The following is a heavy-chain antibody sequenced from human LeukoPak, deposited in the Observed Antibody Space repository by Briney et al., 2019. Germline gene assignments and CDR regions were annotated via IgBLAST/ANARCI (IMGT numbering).Heavy chain of an antibody. CDR3: GRELLWFGGGGMDV. V-gene: IGHV3-7*01. Sequence: GGSLRLSCATSGFTLSMYWMSWVRQAPGKGPEWVANIRPDGSEENYVDSVKGRFTVSRDNAENSLYLQMNSLRAEDTAVYYCGRELLWFGGGGMDVWGQGTTVAVSS. CDR2: IRPDGSEE. J-gene: IGHJ6*02. D-gene: IGHD3-10*01. CDR1: GFTLSMYW.